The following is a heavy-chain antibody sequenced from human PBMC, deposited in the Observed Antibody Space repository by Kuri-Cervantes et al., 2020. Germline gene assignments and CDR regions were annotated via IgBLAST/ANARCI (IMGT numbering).Heavy chain of an antibody. D-gene: IGHD1-1*01. V-gene: IGHV4-4*02. J-gene: IGHJ5*02. CDR2: INHSGST. Sequence: SETLSLTCAVSGGSISSSNWWSWIRQPPGKGLEWIGEINHSGSTNYNPSLKSRVTISVDTSKNQFSLKLSSVTAADTAVYYCARGHDPKRTFDPWAQGTLVTVSS. CDR3: ARGHDPKRTFDP. CDR1: GGSISSSNW.